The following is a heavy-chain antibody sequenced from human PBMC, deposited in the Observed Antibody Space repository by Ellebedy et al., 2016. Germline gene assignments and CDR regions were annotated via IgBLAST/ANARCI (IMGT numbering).Heavy chain of an antibody. CDR1: GFTVSNKY. D-gene: IGHD1-26*01. V-gene: IGHV3-53*01. CDR3: VYGSGSYLGGFDY. J-gene: IGHJ4*02. Sequence: GESLKISCAASGFTVSNKYMSWVRQAPGKGLECISIIFTGGSTYYADSVKGRFTISRDNSKNTLNLKMNSLRSEDTAVYYCVYGSGSYLGGFDYWGQGTLVTVSS. CDR2: IFTGGST.